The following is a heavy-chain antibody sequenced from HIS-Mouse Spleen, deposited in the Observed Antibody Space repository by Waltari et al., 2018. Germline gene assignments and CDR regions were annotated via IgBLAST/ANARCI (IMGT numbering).Heavy chain of an antibody. CDR1: GGSLSSSIYS. CDR2: IYYSGST. V-gene: IGHV4-39*07. Sequence: QLQLQESGPGLVKPSETLSLTCTVSGGSLSSSIYSWGWIRQPPGKGLEWIGSIYYSGSTYYNPSLKSRVTISVDTSKNQFSLKLSSVTAADTAVYYCAREIPYSSSWYDWYFDLWGRGTLVTVSS. CDR3: AREIPYSSSWYDWYFDL. J-gene: IGHJ2*01. D-gene: IGHD6-13*01.